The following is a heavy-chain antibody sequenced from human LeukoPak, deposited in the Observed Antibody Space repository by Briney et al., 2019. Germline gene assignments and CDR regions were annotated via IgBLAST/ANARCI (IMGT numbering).Heavy chain of an antibody. CDR3: ARSGYNYWSPFDY. Sequence: SETLSLTCAVYGGSFSGYYWSWIRQPPGKGLEWIGEINHSGSTNYNPSLKSRVTISVDTSKNQFSLKLSSVTAADTAVYYCARSGYNYWSPFDYWGQGTLVTVSS. V-gene: IGHV4-34*01. CDR2: INHSGST. D-gene: IGHD5-24*01. J-gene: IGHJ4*02. CDR1: GGSFSGYY.